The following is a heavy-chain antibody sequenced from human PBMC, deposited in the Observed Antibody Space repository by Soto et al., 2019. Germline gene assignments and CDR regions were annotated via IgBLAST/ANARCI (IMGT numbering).Heavy chain of an antibody. CDR1: GYSFTSYW. D-gene: IGHD6-13*01. V-gene: IGHV5-51*01. Sequence: GESLKISCKGSGYSFTSYWIGWVRQMPGKGLEWMGIIYPGDSDTRYSPSFQGQVTISADKSISTAYLQWSSLKASDTAVYYCARKGAAASYAHYYMDVWGRGTAVTVSS. J-gene: IGHJ6*03. CDR2: IYPGDSDT. CDR3: ARKGAAASYAHYYMDV.